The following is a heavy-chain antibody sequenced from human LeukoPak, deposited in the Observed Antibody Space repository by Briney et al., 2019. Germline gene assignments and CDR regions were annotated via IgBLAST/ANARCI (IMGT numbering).Heavy chain of an antibody. CDR3: AKTVSGSHSYQGGDY. CDR2: ISGSGGNT. J-gene: IGHJ4*02. V-gene: IGHV3-23*01. D-gene: IGHD3-16*02. CDR1: GFTFSSYA. Sequence: PGGSLRLSCAASGFTFSSYAMSWVRQAPGKGLEGVSAISGSGGNTYYADSVKGRFTMSRDNSKNTLYLQMNSLRAEDTAVYFCAKTVSGSHSYQGGDYWGQGTLVTVST.